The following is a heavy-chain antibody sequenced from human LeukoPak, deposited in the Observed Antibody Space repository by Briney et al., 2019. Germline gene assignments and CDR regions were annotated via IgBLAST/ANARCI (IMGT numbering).Heavy chain of an antibody. J-gene: IGHJ4*02. CDR1: GYTFMSHG. D-gene: IGHD3-10*01. Sequence: ASVKVSCKAYGYTFMSHGISWVRQAPGQRLEWMGWISGSSSNTNYAQRLQGRVTMTTDTSTTTAYMELSSLRSEDTAVYYCARPGSSDLDLVDFDHWGQGTLVTVSS. CDR3: ARPGSSDLDLVDFDH. V-gene: IGHV1-18*01. CDR2: ISGSSSNT.